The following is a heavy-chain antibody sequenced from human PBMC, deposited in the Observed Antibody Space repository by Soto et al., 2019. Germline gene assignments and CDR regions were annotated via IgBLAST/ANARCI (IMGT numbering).Heavy chain of an antibody. CDR3: AVDTTIEGPNWLDP. Sequence: SETLSLTCTVSGGSISRVAYYWSWIRQLPGKGLEWIGYAYHTGNADYNPSPKRRISMSVDTSKNKFSMDLKDVTAADTAVYYCAVDTTIEGPNWLDPWGQGTLVTVSS. V-gene: IGHV4-30-4*08. D-gene: IGHD5-18*01. CDR2: AYHTGNA. CDR1: GGSISRVAYY. J-gene: IGHJ5*02.